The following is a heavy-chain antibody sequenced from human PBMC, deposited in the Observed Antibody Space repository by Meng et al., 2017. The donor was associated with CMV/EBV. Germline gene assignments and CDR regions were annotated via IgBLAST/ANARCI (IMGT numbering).Heavy chain of an antibody. CDR2: INHSGST. V-gene: IGHV4-34*01. CDR3: ASRKWVTVTLYYYYGMDV. Sequence: SETLSLTCAVYGGSFSGYYWSWIRQPPGKGLEWIGEINHSGSTNYNPSLKSRVTISVDTSKNQFSLKLSSVTAADMAVYYCASRKWVTVTLYYYYGMDVWGQGTTVTVS. CDR1: GGSFSGYY. J-gene: IGHJ6*02. D-gene: IGHD4-23*01.